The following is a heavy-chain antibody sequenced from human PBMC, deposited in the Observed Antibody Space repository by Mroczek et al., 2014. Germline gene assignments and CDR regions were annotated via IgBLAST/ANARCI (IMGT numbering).Heavy chain of an antibody. D-gene: IGHD2-2*01. Sequence: QVQRAGVGGRAWSSLEVPETXLCSLWIHFSSYAMHWVRQAPGKGLEWVAVISYDGSNKYYADSVKGRFTISRDNSKNTLYLQMNSLRAEDTAVYYCARGSLVVVPAAISDSWFDPWGQGTLVTVSS. V-gene: IGHV3-30-3*01. CDR2: ISYDGSNK. J-gene: IGHJ5*02. CDR1: IHFSSYA. CDR3: ARGSLVVVPAAISDSWFDP.